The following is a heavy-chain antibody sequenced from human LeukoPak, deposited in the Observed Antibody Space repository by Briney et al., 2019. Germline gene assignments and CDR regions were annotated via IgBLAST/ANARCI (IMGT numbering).Heavy chain of an antibody. CDR1: GFTFSSYW. CDR3: ARDFGFRRGQLKASYYYYMDV. CDR2: IKQDGSEK. J-gene: IGHJ6*03. Sequence: PGGSLRLSCAASGFTFSSYWMSRVRQAPGKGLEWVANIKQDGSEKYYVDSVKGRFTISRDNAKNSLYLQMNSLRAEDTAVYYCARDFGFRRGQLKASYYYYMDVWGKGTTVTVSS. V-gene: IGHV3-7*01. D-gene: IGHD3-16*01.